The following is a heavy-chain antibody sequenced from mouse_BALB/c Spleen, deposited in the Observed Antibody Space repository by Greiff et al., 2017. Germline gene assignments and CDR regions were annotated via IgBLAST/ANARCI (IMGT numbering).Heavy chain of an antibody. V-gene: IGHV2-9*02. Sequence: VQVVESGPGLVAPSQSLSITCTVSGFSLTSYGVHWVRQPPGKGLEWLGVIWAGGSTNYNSALMSRLSISKDNSKSQVFLKMNSLQTDDTAMYYCASYGYDWYFDVWGAGTTVTVSS. D-gene: IGHD2-2*01. CDR3: ASYGYDWYFDV. J-gene: IGHJ1*01. CDR1: GFSLTSYG. CDR2: IWAGGST.